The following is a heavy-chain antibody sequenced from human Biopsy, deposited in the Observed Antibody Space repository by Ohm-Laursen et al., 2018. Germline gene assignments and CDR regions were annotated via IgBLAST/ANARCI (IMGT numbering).Heavy chain of an antibody. Sequence: LSLTCAASGFAFSYYGLHWVRQAPGKGLQWVAVMWSDGISKNYADSVKGRFTVSRDNSNNVLYLQMSSLRDEDSAVYYCARDDDTTGHYMILNHWGQGTLVTVFS. CDR3: ARDDDTTGHYMILNH. J-gene: IGHJ5*02. D-gene: IGHD3-9*01. CDR1: GFAFSYYG. V-gene: IGHV3-33*01. CDR2: MWSDGISK.